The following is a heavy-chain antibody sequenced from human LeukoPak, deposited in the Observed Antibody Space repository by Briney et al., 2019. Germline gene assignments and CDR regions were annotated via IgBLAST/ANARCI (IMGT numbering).Heavy chain of an antibody. J-gene: IGHJ6*02. CDR3: AKDLHSSGYYYYYYGMDV. V-gene: IGHV3-30*18. Sequence: GGSLRLSCAASGFTFSSYGMHWVCQAPGKGLEWVAVISYDGSNKYYADSVKGRFTISRDNSKNTLYLQMNSLRAEDTAVYYCAKDLHSSGYYYYYYGMDVWGQGTTVTVSS. D-gene: IGHD3-22*01. CDR2: ISYDGSNK. CDR1: GFTFSSYG.